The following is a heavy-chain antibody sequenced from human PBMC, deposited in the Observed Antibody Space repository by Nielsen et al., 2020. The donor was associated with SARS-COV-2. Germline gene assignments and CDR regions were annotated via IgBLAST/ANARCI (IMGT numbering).Heavy chain of an antibody. CDR2: IFSNDEK. CDR3: AWSPSGSRFDY. J-gene: IGHJ4*02. Sequence: WIRQPPGKALEWLAHIFSNDEKSYSTSLKSRLTISKDTSKSQVVLTMTNMDSVDTATYYCAWSPSGSRFDYWGQGTLVTVSS. V-gene: IGHV2-26*01. D-gene: IGHD6-6*01.